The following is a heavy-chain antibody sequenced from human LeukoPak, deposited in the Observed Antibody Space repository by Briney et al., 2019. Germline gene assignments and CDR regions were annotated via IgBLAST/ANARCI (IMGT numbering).Heavy chain of an antibody. Sequence: PSETLSLTCTVSGGSVSSYYWSWIRQPPGKGLEWIGYIHYSGSTSYNPSLKSRVTISVDTSKNQISLKVRSATAADTAVYYCARTTEDCSSTSCYQYWFDPWGQGTLVTVSS. CDR3: ARTTEDCSSTSCYQYWFDP. D-gene: IGHD2-2*01. CDR1: GGSVSSYY. V-gene: IGHV4-59*02. J-gene: IGHJ5*02. CDR2: IHYSGST.